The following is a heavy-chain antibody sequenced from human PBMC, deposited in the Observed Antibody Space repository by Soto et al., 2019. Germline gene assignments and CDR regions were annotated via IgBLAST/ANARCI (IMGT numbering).Heavy chain of an antibody. D-gene: IGHD2-15*01. Sequence: QVQLQESGPGLVKPSQTLSLSCTVSGGSISSNSHYWSWIRQHPGKGLEWIAYIYYIGSTYYNPSLKRRVSISVDTSKNQFFLNLTSVTAADTAVYYCARDSSILSSEGAIDYWGQGILVTVSS. J-gene: IGHJ4*02. CDR2: IYYIGST. CDR3: ARDSSILSSEGAIDY. CDR1: GGSISSNSHY. V-gene: IGHV4-31*03.